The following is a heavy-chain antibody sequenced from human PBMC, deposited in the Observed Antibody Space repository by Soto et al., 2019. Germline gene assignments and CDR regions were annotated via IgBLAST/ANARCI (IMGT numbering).Heavy chain of an antibody. J-gene: IGHJ4*02. CDR1: GYTFTSYA. CDR3: ARSRAGSSSIGLFDY. V-gene: IGHV1-3*01. Sequence: ASVKVSCKASGYTFTSYAMHWVRQAPGQRLEWMGWINAGNGNTKYSQKFQGRVTITRDTSASTAYMELSSLRSEDTAVYYCARSRAGSSSIGLFDYWGQGTLVTVSS. D-gene: IGHD6-6*01. CDR2: INAGNGNT.